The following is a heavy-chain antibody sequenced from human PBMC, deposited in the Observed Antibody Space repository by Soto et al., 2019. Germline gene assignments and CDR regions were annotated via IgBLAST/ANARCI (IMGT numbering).Heavy chain of an antibody. CDR2: IKSKTDGGTT. Sequence: GGSLRLSCAASGFTFSNAWMSWVRQAPGKGLEWVGRIKSKTDGGTTDYAASVKGRFTISRDNAKNSLYLQMNSLRDEDTAVYYCASLAAAAQIHTYYYYGMDVWGQGTTVTVSS. V-gene: IGHV3-15*01. D-gene: IGHD6-13*01. CDR3: ASLAAAAQIHTYYYYGMDV. CDR1: GFTFSNAW. J-gene: IGHJ6*02.